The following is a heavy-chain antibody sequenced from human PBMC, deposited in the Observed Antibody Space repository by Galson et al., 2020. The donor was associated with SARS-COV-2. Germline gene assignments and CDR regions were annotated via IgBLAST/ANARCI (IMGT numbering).Heavy chain of an antibody. CDR3: ARNYYDSSGCYRGTYYYYGMGV. Sequence: ASVKVSCKASGYTFTSYDINWVRQATGQGLEWMGWMNPNSGNTGYAQKFQGRVTMTTNTSISTAYMELSSLRSEDTAVYYCARNYYDSSGCYRGTYYYYGMGVWGQGTTVTVCS. D-gene: IGHD3-22*01. CDR1: GYTFTSYD. J-gene: IGHJ6*02. CDR2: MNPNSGNT. V-gene: IGHV1-8*01.